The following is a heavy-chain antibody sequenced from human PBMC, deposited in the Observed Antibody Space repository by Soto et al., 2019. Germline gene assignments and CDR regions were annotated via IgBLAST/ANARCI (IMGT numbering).Heavy chain of an antibody. V-gene: IGHV1-46*03. D-gene: IGHD5-12*01. J-gene: IGHJ4*02. Sequence: QVQLVQSGAEVKKPGASVKVSCKASGYTFTSYYMHWVRQAPGQGLEWMGIINPSGGSISYAQKFQGRVTMTGDTSTSTVYMELSSLRSEDTAVYYCARVVYSGYDTFDYWGQGTLVTVSS. CDR1: GYTFTSYY. CDR2: INPSGGSI. CDR3: ARVVYSGYDTFDY.